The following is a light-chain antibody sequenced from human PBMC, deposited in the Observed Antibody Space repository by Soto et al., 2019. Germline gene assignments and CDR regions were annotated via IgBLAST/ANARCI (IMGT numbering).Light chain of an antibody. CDR1: SSDVGGYNY. CDR2: EVN. Sequence: QSVLTQPPSASGSPGQSVAISCTGTSSDVGGYNYVSWYQQHPGKAPKLMIYEVNKRHSGVPGRFSGSKSGNTASLTVSGLQAEDEADYYCSSYAGSSNVFGTGTKVTVL. V-gene: IGLV2-8*01. J-gene: IGLJ1*01. CDR3: SSYAGSSNV.